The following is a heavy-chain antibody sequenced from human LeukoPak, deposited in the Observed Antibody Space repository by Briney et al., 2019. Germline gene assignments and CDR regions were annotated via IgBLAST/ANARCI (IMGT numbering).Heavy chain of an antibody. CDR1: GGSISSRSYY. CDR3: ARVPGGALNWFDP. J-gene: IGHJ5*02. CDR2: IHYSGTT. D-gene: IGHD1-1*01. Sequence: SETLSLTCTVSGGSISSRSYYWGWIRQPPGKGLEWIGSIHYSGTTYYNPSLDSRVTILVDTSKNQFSLKLSSVTAADTAVYYCARVPGGALNWFDPWGQGTLVTVSS. V-gene: IGHV4-39*01.